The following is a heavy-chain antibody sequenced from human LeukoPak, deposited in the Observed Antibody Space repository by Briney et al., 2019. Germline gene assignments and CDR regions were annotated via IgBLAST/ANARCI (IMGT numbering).Heavy chain of an antibody. D-gene: IGHD5-18*01. CDR1: GYSFSSYG. CDR2: SSANNGNT. Sequence: ASVKVSCKPSGYSFSSYGISWVRQAPGQGLEWMGWSSANNGNTNYAQKLQGRVTMTKDTSTNTAYMELRSLRVDDTAVYYCARDGFSYGYWMYYFDYWGQGTLVTVSS. J-gene: IGHJ4*02. V-gene: IGHV1-18*01. CDR3: ARDGFSYGYWMYYFDY.